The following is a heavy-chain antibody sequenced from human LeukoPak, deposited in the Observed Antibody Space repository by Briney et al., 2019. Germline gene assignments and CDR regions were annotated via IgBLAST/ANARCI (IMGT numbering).Heavy chain of an antibody. D-gene: IGHD6-13*01. J-gene: IGHJ4*02. V-gene: IGHV3-21*04. CDR2: ISTRDTFI. CDR3: AKDISSSCCGGTDY. CDR1: GFTFTTYS. Sequence: GGSLRLSCEASGFTFTTYSMTWVRQTPGEGLEWVSSISTRDTFINYADSVKGRFTISRDNAKNSLYLQMNSLRAEDTALYYCAKDISSSCCGGTDYWGQGTLVTVSS.